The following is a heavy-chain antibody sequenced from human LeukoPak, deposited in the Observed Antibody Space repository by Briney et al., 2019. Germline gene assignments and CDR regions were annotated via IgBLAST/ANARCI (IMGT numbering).Heavy chain of an antibody. CDR1: GGTFSSYA. V-gene: IGHV1-69*04. J-gene: IGHJ6*02. CDR3: ARDSIAVAGGMDV. CDR2: IIPILGIA. Sequence: SVKVSCKASGGTFSSYAISWVRQAPGQGLEWMGRIIPILGIANYAQKFQGRVTITADKSTSTAYMELSSLRSEDTAVYYCARDSIAVAGGMDVWGQGTTVTVSS. D-gene: IGHD6-19*01.